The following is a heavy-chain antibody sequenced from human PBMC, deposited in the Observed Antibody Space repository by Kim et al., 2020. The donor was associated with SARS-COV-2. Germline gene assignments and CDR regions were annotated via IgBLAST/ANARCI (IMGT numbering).Heavy chain of an antibody. CDR2: ISSSGSTI. D-gene: IGHD6-19*01. V-gene: IGHV3-48*03. Sequence: GGSLRLSCAASGFTFSSYEMNWVRQAPGKGLEWVAYISSSGSTIYYADSVKGRFTISRDNAKNSLYLQMNSLRAEDTAVYYCARAPAGYSSGWYNFGAAFDYWGQGTLVTVSS. CDR3: ARAPAGYSSGWYNFGAAFDY. CDR1: GFTFSSYE. J-gene: IGHJ4*02.